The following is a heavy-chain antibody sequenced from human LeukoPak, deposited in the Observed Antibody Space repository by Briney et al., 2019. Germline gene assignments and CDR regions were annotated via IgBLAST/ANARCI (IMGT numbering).Heavy chain of an antibody. Sequence: SETLSLTCAVSGGSISSGGYSWSWIRQPPGKGLEWIGYIYHSGSTYYNPSLKSRVTISVDRSKNQFSLKLSSVTAADTAVYYCARHPRYYSGDPCSEDAFDIWGQGTMVTVSS. CDR1: GGSISSGGYS. CDR3: ARHPRYYSGDPCSEDAFDI. V-gene: IGHV4-30-2*01. D-gene: IGHD2-15*01. J-gene: IGHJ3*02. CDR2: IYHSGST.